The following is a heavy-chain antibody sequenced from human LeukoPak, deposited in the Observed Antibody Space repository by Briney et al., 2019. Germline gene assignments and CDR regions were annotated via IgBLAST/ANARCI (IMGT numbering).Heavy chain of an antibody. Sequence: ASVKVSCKASGGTFSSYAISWVRQAPGQGLEWMGGIIPIFGTANYAQKFQGRVTITADESTSTAYMELSSLRSEDTAVYYCARDGGYYYGSGFYDPWGQGTLVTVSS. CDR2: IIPIFGTA. V-gene: IGHV1-69*13. CDR1: GGTFSSYA. D-gene: IGHD3-10*01. J-gene: IGHJ5*02. CDR3: ARDGGYYYGSGFYDP.